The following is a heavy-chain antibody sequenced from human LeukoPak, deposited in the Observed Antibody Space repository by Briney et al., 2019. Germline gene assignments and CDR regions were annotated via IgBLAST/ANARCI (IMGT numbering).Heavy chain of an antibody. CDR1: GFTFSNAW. D-gene: IGHD3-16*01. CDR3: TTDRSPGEFDP. V-gene: IGHV3-15*01. J-gene: IGHJ5*02. CDR2: IKSKIDGGTT. Sequence: GGSLRLSCAASGFTFSNAWMSRVRQAPGKGLEWVGRIKSKIDGGTTDYAAPVKGRFTISRDDSKNTLYLQMNSLKTEDTAVYYCTTDRSPGEFDPWGQGTLVTVSS.